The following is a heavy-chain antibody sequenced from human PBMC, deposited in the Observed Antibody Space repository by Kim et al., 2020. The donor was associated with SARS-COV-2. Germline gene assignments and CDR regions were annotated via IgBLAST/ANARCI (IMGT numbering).Heavy chain of an antibody. D-gene: IGHD6-13*01. V-gene: IGHV3-74*01. CDR3: ARDGRGYLDYYYYGMDV. J-gene: IGHJ6*02. Sequence: GKGRFTISRDNAKNTLYLQMNSLRAEDTAVYYCARDGRGYLDYYYYGMDVWGQGTTVTVSS.